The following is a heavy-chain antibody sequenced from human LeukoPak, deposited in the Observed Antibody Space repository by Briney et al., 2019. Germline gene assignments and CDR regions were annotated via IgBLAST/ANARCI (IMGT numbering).Heavy chain of an antibody. CDR2: ISGSGGST. CDR1: GFTFSSYA. D-gene: IGHD3-3*01. J-gene: IGHJ5*02. Sequence: GGSLRLSCAASGFTFSSYAMSWVRQAPGKGLEWVSAISGSGGSTYYADSVKGRFTISRDNSKNPLYLQMNSLRAEDTAVYYCAKAPNYDFWSGYDPFDPWGQGTLVTVSS. V-gene: IGHV3-23*01. CDR3: AKAPNYDFWSGYDPFDP.